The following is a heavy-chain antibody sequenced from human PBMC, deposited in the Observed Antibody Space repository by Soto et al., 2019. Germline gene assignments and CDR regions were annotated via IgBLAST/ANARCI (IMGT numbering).Heavy chain of an antibody. J-gene: IGHJ6*02. Sequence: ASVKVSCKASGYTFTSYAMHWVRQAPGQRLEWMGWINAGNGNTKYSQKFQGRVTITRDTSASTAYMELSSLRSEDTAVYYCARKVVLVPAATYYYYYGMDVWGQGTTVTVSS. CDR1: GYTFTSYA. CDR2: INAGNGNT. D-gene: IGHD2-2*01. CDR3: ARKVVLVPAATYYYYYGMDV. V-gene: IGHV1-3*01.